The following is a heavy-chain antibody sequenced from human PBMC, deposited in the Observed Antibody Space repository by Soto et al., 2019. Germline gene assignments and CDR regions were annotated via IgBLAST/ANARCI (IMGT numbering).Heavy chain of an antibody. V-gene: IGHV1-69*05. CDR1: GGTFRSYA. J-gene: IGHJ6*02. Sequence: SVRVSCKASGGTFRSYAISWVRQAPGQGLEWMGGIIPIFGTANYAQKFQERVTITRDMSTSTAYMELSSLRSEDTAVYYCAADSSGSPLYYYGMDVWGQGTTVTVSS. CDR3: AADSSGSPLYYYGMDV. D-gene: IGHD3-22*01. CDR2: IIPIFGTA.